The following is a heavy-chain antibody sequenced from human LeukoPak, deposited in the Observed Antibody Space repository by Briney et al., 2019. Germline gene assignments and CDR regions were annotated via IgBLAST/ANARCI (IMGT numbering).Heavy chain of an antibody. CDR3: ARFPGYGDYDWFDP. CDR2: MNPNSGNT. CDR1: GYTFTSYD. J-gene: IGHJ5*02. Sequence: ASVKVSCKASGYTFTSYDINWVRQATGQGLEWMGWMNPNSGNTGYAQKFQGRVTMTRNTSISTAYMELSSLRSEETAVYYCARFPGYGDYDWFDPWGQGTLVTVSS. V-gene: IGHV1-8*01. D-gene: IGHD4-17*01.